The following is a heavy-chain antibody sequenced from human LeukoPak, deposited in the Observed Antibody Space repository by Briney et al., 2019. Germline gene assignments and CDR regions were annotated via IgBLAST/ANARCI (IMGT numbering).Heavy chain of an antibody. V-gene: IGHV3-30*02. CDR3: ARGGQRSQYYYFMDV. Sequence: GGSLRLSCAASGFTFSSYGMHWVRQAPGKGLEWVAFIRYDGSNKYYADSVKGRFTISRDNSKNTLYLQMNSLRSEDTAVYYCARGGQRSQYYYFMDVWGKGTTVTVSS. CDR2: IRYDGSNK. J-gene: IGHJ6*03. D-gene: IGHD1-26*01. CDR1: GFTFSSYG.